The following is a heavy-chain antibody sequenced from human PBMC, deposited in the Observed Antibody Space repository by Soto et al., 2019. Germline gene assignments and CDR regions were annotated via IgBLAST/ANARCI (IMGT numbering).Heavy chain of an antibody. V-gene: IGHV1-18*01. CDR3: ARDSTPYCGGDCYTWFDP. J-gene: IGHJ5*02. CDR2: ISAYNGNT. D-gene: IGHD2-21*02. CDR1: GYTFTSYG. Sequence: QVQLVQSGAEVKKPGASVKVSCKASGYTFTSYGISWVRQAPGQGLEWMGWISAYNGNTNYAQKLQGRVTMTTDTSTNTAYMELRSLRSDDTAVYYCARDSTPYCGGDCYTWFDPWGQGTLVTVSS.